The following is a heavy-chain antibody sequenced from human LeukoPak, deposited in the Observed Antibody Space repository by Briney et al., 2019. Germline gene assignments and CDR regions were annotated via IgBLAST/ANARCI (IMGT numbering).Heavy chain of an antibody. V-gene: IGHV1-2*02. J-gene: IGHJ6*03. CDR2: INPNSGGT. Sequence: ASVKVTFKASGYTFTGYYMHWVRQAPGQGLEWMGWINPNSGGTNYAQKFQGRVTMTRHTSISTAYMELSRLRSDDTAVYYCARDKEDGSGRGLNYYYYYYMDVWGKGTTV. CDR1: GYTFTGYY. CDR3: ARDKEDGSGRGLNYYYYYYMDV. D-gene: IGHD3-10*01.